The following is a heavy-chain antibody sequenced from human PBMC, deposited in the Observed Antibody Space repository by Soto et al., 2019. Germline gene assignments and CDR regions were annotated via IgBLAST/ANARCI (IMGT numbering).Heavy chain of an antibody. Sequence: ASVKVSCKASGYTFTSYAMHWVRQAPGQRLEWMGWINAGNGNTKYSQKFQGRVTITRDTSAGTAYMELSSLRSEDTAVYYCAREPTTVSWFDPWGQGTLVTVSS. J-gene: IGHJ5*02. CDR1: GYTFTSYA. CDR3: AREPTTVSWFDP. CDR2: INAGNGNT. D-gene: IGHD4-17*01. V-gene: IGHV1-3*01.